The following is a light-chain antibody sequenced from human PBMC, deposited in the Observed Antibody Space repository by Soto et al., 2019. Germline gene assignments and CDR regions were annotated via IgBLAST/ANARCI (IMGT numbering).Light chain of an antibody. CDR3: QSYDKNLRAGV. Sequence: QSVLTQSPSVSGAPGQRVTISCTGSSSNIGAGYDVHWYQQLPGTALKLLIYENNNRPSGVPDRYSGSKSGTSASLAITGLQAEDEADYYCQSYDKNLRAGVFGGGTKLTVL. V-gene: IGLV1-40*01. J-gene: IGLJ3*02. CDR2: ENN. CDR1: SSNIGAGYD.